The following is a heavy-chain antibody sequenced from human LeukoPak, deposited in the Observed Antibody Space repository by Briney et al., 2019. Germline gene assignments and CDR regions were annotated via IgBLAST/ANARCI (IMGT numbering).Heavy chain of an antibody. J-gene: IGHJ4*02. V-gene: IGHV3-7*01. CDR2: INQDGSEK. CDR1: GSTSSRYY. D-gene: IGHD1-26*01. Sequence: GGSLRLSCAASGSTSSRYYMSWVRQTPDKGLEWVANINQDGSEKNYVDSVKGRFTISRDNAKNSLYLQMNSLRAEDTAVYYCASAAGWESAYWGQGTLVTVSS. CDR3: ASAAGWESAY.